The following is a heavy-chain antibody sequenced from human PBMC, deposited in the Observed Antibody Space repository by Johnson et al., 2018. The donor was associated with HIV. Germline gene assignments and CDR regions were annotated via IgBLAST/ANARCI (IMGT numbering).Heavy chain of an antibody. CDR2: VSFDGSNK. J-gene: IGHJ3*02. CDR3: ARGSPYYDFWSGYGDAFDI. CDR1: GFTFRNYG. D-gene: IGHD3-3*01. Sequence: QVQLVESGGGVVQPGRSLRLSCAASGFTFRNYGMHWVRQAPGKGLEWVASVSFDGSNKYYADSVKGRFTISRDNSKNTLYLQKNSMRAEDTAVYYCARGSPYYDFWSGYGDAFDIWGQGTMVTVSS. V-gene: IGHV3-30-3*01.